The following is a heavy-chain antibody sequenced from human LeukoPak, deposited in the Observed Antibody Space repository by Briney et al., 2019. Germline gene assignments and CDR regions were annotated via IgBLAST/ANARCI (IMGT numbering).Heavy chain of an antibody. V-gene: IGHV1-18*04. J-gene: IGHJ4*02. D-gene: IGHD6-6*01. CDR1: GYTFTSYY. CDR3: ARIQSRIIAARPGNPAFDY. Sequence: ASVKVSCKASGYTFTSYYMHWVRQAPGQGLEWMGWISAYNGNTNYAQKLQGRVTMTTDTSTSTVYMELKSLRSDDTAVYYCARIQSRIIAARPGNPAFDYWGRGTLVTVSS. CDR2: ISAYNGNT.